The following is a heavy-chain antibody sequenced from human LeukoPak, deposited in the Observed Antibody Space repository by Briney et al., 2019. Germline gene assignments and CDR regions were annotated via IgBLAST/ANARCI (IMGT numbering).Heavy chain of an antibody. CDR1: GFTFSSYS. CDR2: ISSSSSYI. CDR3: ARDVDSSGSYYYYYYMDV. V-gene: IGHV3-21*01. D-gene: IGHD3-22*01. J-gene: IGHJ6*03. Sequence: GGSLRLSCAASGFTFSSYSMNWVRQAPGKGLEWVSSISSSSSYIYYADSVKGRFTISRDNAKNSLYLQMNSLRAEDTAVYYCARDVDSSGSYYYYYYMDVWGKGTMVTISS.